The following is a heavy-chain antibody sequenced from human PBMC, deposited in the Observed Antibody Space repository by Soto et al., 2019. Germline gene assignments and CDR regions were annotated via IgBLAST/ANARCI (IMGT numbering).Heavy chain of an antibody. CDR1: GFTFSSYS. V-gene: IGHV3-48*01. Sequence: EVQLVESGGGLVQPGGSLRLSCAASGFTFSSYSMNWVRQAPGKGLEWVSYISSSSSTIYYADSVKGRFTISRDNAKNSLYLQMNSLRAEDTAVYYCPRGLGITMVRGAGTWGQGTLVTVSS. CDR2: ISSSSSTI. J-gene: IGHJ5*02. CDR3: PRGLGITMVRGAGT. D-gene: IGHD3-10*01.